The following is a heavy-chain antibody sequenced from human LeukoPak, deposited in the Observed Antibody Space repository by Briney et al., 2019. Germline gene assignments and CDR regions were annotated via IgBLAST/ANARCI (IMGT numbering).Heavy chain of an antibody. Sequence: ASVKVSCKASGYTFTSYDINWVRQATGQGLEWMGWMNPNSGNTGYAQKFQGRVTMTRDTSISTAYMELSRLRSDDTAVYYCARGAVGATSYGMDVWGQGTTVTVSS. D-gene: IGHD1-26*01. J-gene: IGHJ6*02. V-gene: IGHV1-8*02. CDR1: GYTFTSYD. CDR3: ARGAVGATSYGMDV. CDR2: MNPNSGNT.